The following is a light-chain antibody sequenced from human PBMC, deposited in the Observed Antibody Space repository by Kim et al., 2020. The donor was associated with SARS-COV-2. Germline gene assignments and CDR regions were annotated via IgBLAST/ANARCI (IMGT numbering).Light chain of an antibody. CDR3: CSYAGSNTYI. J-gene: IGLJ2*01. CDR1: SSDVGGYNF. Sequence: QSALTQPRSVSGSPGQSVTISCTGTSSDVGGYNFVSWYQQQSGKAPELMISDVNKRPSGVPDRFSGSKSGDTASLTISGLQAEDEADYFCCSYAGSNTYIFGGGTQLTV. CDR2: DVN. V-gene: IGLV2-11*01.